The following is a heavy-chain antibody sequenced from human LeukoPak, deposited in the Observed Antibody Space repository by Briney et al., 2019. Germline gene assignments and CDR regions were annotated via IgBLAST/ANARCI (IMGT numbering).Heavy chain of an antibody. V-gene: IGHV1-18*01. J-gene: IGHJ4*02. D-gene: IGHD3-10*01. CDR1: GYTFTGYG. CDR2: ISAYNGNT. CDR3: ARAGVTMVRGVIDY. Sequence: GSVKVSCKASGYTFTGYGISWVRQAPGQGLEWMGWISAYNGNTNYAQKLQGRVTMTTDTSTSTAYMELRSLRSDDTAVYYCARAGVTMVRGVIDYWGQGTLVTVSS.